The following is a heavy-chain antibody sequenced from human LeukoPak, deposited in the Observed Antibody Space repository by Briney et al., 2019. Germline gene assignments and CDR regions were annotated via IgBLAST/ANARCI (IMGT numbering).Heavy chain of an antibody. CDR1: GYTFTGYY. CDR2: INPNSGNT. J-gene: IGHJ4*02. D-gene: IGHD6-19*01. V-gene: IGHV1-8*02. Sequence: ASVKVSCKASGYTFTGYYMHWVRQAPGQGLEWMGWINPNSGNTGYAQKFQGRVTMTRNTSISTAYMELSSLRSEDTAVYYCARGWGIAVAGTAAVGYWGQGTLVTVSS. CDR3: ARGWGIAVAGTAAVGY.